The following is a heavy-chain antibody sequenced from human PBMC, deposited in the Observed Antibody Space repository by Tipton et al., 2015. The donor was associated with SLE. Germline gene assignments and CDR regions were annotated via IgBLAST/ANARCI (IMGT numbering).Heavy chain of an antibody. CDR2: MYNSGST. CDR1: GGSITTNY. J-gene: IGHJ4*02. D-gene: IGHD6-19*01. CDR3: ARGDSGWYFDY. V-gene: IGHV4-4*07. Sequence: TLSLTCTVSGGSITTNYWSWIRQPAGKGLEWIGRMYNSGSTDHNPSLKSRVTMSVDTSKNQFSLKLASVTAADTAVYYCARGDSGWYFDYWGQGTLVTVSS.